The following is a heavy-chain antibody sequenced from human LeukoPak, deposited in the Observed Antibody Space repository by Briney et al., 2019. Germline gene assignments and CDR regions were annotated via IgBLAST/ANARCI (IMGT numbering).Heavy chain of an antibody. Sequence: GGSLRLSCAASGFTFSSYDMHWVRQAPGKGLEWVAVILNDGSQEKYADSVKGRFTISRDNSKNTLFLQMNSLRAEDTAVYYCARDSSGYVWGSYRLDYWGQGTLVTVSS. CDR1: GFTFSSYD. J-gene: IGHJ4*02. CDR2: ILNDGSQE. CDR3: ARDSSGYVWGSYRLDY. V-gene: IGHV3-33*01. D-gene: IGHD3-16*02.